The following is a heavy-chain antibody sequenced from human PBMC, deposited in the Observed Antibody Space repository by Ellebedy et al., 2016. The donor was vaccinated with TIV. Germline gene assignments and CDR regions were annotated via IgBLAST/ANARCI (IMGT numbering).Heavy chain of an antibody. D-gene: IGHD3-22*01. J-gene: IGHJ4*02. Sequence: ASVKVSCKASGYTFTSFGVTWVRQAPGQGLEWMGWINAYNGNTNYVQKLQGRVTLTTDTSMNTAYMELRSLRSDDTAVYYCARVGPFYDDTSGYMHYWGQGTLVTVSS. CDR3: ARVGPFYDDTSGYMHY. CDR1: GYTFTSFG. V-gene: IGHV1-18*04. CDR2: INAYNGNT.